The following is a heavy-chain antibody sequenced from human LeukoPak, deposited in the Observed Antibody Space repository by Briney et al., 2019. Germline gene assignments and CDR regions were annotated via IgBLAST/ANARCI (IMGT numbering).Heavy chain of an antibody. CDR1: GYSFTAYW. J-gene: IGHJ4*02. D-gene: IGHD6-6*01. V-gene: IGHV5-51*01. CDR2: IYPGDSAT. Sequence: GESLKISCRGSGYSFTAYWIAWVRQMPGKGLEWMATIYPGDSATTYSPSFQGQVTISADKSISTAYLQWSSLKASDTAMYYCARHRGSKASSFDYWGQGTLVTVSS. CDR3: ARHRGSKASSFDY.